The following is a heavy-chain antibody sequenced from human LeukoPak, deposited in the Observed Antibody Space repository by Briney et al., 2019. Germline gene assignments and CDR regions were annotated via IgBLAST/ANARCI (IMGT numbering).Heavy chain of an antibody. V-gene: IGHV3-21*01. Sequence: GGSLRLSCAASGFTFSSYSMNWVRQAPGKGLEWVSSISSNSSYIYYADSVKGRFTISRDNAKNSLYLQMNSLRAEDTAVYYCARERITIFGVVIEPLDGMDVWGQGTTVTVSS. D-gene: IGHD3-3*01. CDR2: ISSNSSYI. J-gene: IGHJ6*02. CDR3: ARERITIFGVVIEPLDGMDV. CDR1: GFTFSSYS.